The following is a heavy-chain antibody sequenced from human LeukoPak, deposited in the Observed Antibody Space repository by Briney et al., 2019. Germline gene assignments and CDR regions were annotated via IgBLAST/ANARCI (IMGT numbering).Heavy chain of an antibody. CDR1: GGTFSSYA. CDR3: ASSLSGYNYEGGFNWFDP. D-gene: IGHD5-24*01. CDR2: IIPIFGTA. Sequence: ASVKVSCKASGGTFSSYAISWVRQAPGQGLEWMGGIIPIFGTANYAQKFQGRVTITTDESTSTAYMELSSLRSEDTAVYYCASSLSGYNYEGGFNWFDPWGQGTLVTVSP. J-gene: IGHJ5*02. V-gene: IGHV1-69*05.